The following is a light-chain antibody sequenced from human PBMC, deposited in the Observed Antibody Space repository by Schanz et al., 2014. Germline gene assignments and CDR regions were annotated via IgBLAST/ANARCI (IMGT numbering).Light chain of an antibody. V-gene: IGKV3-20*01. CDR3: QQHGSSPEALYT. J-gene: IGKJ2*01. CDR2: GAS. Sequence: EIVLTQSPDTLSLSPGERATVSCRASQSVSSNYLAWYQQKLGQAPRLLIYGASSRATGIPDRFSGSGSGTDFTLTISRLEPEDFAVYYCQQHGSSPEALYTFGQGTKLQIK. CDR1: QSVSSNY.